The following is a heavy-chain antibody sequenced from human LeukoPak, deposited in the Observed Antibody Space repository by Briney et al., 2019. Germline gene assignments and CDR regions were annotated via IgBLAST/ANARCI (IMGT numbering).Heavy chain of an antibody. CDR3: AREMMVAATPWFDP. CDR2: IIPIFGTA. J-gene: IGHJ5*02. V-gene: IGHV1-69*01. D-gene: IGHD2-15*01. Sequence: SVKVSCNASGGTFSSYAISWVRQAPGQGLEWMGGIIPIFGTANYAQKFQGRVTITADESTSTAYMELSSLRSEDTAVYYCAREMMVAATPWFDPWGQGTLVTVSS. CDR1: GGTFSSYA.